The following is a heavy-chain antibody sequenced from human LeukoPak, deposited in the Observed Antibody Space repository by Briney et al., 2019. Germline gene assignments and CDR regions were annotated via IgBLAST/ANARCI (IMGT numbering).Heavy chain of an antibody. CDR3: ARVRDVRAARQFDY. Sequence: PSETLSLTCAVYGGSFSGYYWSWIRQPPGKGLEWIGEINHSGSTNYNPSLKSRVTISVDTSKNQFSLKLSSVTAADTAVYYCARVRDVRAARQFDYWGQGTLVTVSS. CDR1: GGSFSGYY. CDR2: INHSGST. J-gene: IGHJ4*02. V-gene: IGHV4-34*01. D-gene: IGHD6-6*01.